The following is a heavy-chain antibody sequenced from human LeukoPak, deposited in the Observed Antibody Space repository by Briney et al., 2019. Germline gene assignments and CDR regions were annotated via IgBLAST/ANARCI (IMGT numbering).Heavy chain of an antibody. J-gene: IGHJ3*02. V-gene: IGHV4-4*07. CDR3: ARGSVRVSYAFDI. D-gene: IGHD3-10*01. Sequence: SETLSLTCTVSGGSISSYFWTWIRQPAGMGLEWIGRIYTSGSTNYKPSLKSRVTMSVDTSKNQFSLKLSSVTAADTAVYFCARGSVRVSYAFDIWGQGTMVTVSS. CDR2: IYTSGST. CDR1: GGSISSYF.